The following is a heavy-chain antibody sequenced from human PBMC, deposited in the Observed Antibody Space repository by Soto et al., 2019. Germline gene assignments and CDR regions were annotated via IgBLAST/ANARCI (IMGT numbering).Heavy chain of an antibody. CDR2: ISYDGSNK. CDR1: GFTFSSYG. CDR3: AKTQLSGSYYYGMYV. Sequence: GGSLRLSCAASGFTFSSYGMHWVRQAPGKGLEWVAVISYDGSNKYYADSVKGRFTISRENSKNRLYLQMNSLRAEDTAVYYFAKTQLSGSYYYGMYVWGQGTTVTVSS. J-gene: IGHJ6*02. D-gene: IGHD1-26*01. V-gene: IGHV3-30*18.